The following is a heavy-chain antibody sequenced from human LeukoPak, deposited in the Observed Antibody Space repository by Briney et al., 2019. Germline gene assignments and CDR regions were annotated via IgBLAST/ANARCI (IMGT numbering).Heavy chain of an antibody. V-gene: IGHV1-8*01. J-gene: IGHJ4*02. CDR2: MNPNSGNT. CDR1: GYTFTTYD. Sequence: ASVKVSCKASGYTFTTYDINWVRQATGQGLEWMGWMNPNSGNTGYAQKFQGRVTMTRNTSISTAYMELSSLTSEDTAVYYCARGRRPTSGWSGRVFWGQGTLVTVSS. CDR3: ARGRRPTSGWSGRVF. D-gene: IGHD6-19*01.